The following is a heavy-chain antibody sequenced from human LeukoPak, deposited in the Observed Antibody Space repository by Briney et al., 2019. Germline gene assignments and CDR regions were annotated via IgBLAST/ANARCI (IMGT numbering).Heavy chain of an antibody. D-gene: IGHD3-16*01. V-gene: IGHV4-34*01. Sequence: SETLSLTCAVYGGSFSGYYWSWIRQPPGKGLEWIGEINHSGSTNYNPSLKCRVTISVDTSKNQFSLKLSSVTAADTAVYYCARTYWGLDYWGQGTLVTVSS. CDR3: ARTYWGLDY. CDR1: GGSFSGYY. CDR2: INHSGST. J-gene: IGHJ4*02.